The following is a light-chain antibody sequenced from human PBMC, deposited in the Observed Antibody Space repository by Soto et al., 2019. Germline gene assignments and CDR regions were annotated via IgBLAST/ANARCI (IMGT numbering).Light chain of an antibody. CDR1: QGIRND. J-gene: IGKJ4*01. Sequence: AIQMTQSPSSLSASVGDRVTITCRASQGIRNDLGWYQQKPGKAPKLLIYAASSLQSGVPSRFSGSGSGTDFTLTISSLQSEDSAVYYCQQYKNWLALTFGGGTKVEIK. CDR2: AAS. CDR3: QQYKNWLALT. V-gene: IGKV1-6*01.